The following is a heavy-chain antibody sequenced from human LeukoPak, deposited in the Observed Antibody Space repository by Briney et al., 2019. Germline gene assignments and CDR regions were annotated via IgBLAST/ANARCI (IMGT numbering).Heavy chain of an antibody. CDR2: ISYDGSNK. V-gene: IGHV3-30*04. Sequence: GGSLRLSCAASGFTFSSYAMHWVRQAPGKGLEWVAVISYDGSNKYYADSVKGRFTISRDNSKNTLYLQMNSLRAEDTAVYYCARDQGGYDPVYYYGMDVWGKGTPVTVSS. CDR1: GFTFSSYA. CDR3: ARDQGGYDPVYYYGMDV. D-gene: IGHD5-12*01. J-gene: IGHJ6*04.